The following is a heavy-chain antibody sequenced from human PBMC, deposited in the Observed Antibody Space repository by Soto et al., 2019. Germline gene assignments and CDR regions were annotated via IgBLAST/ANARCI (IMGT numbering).Heavy chain of an antibody. D-gene: IGHD3-3*01. J-gene: IGHJ4*02. V-gene: IGHV1-2*04. Sequence: ASVKVSCKASGYTFTGYYMHWVRQAPGQGLEWMGWINPNSGGTNYAQKFQGWVTMTRDTSISTAYMELSRLRSDDTAVYYCARAATIFGVVMYYFDYWGQGTLVTVSS. CDR3: ARAATIFGVVMYYFDY. CDR1: GYTFTGYY. CDR2: INPNSGGT.